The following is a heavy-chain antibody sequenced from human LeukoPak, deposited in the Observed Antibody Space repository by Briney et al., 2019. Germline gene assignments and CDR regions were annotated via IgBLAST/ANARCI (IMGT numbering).Heavy chain of an antibody. CDR3: ARSLGATTDFDY. J-gene: IGHJ4*02. CDR1: GYTFTSYG. V-gene: IGHV1-18*01. Sequence: ASVKVSCRASGYTFTSYGISWVRQAPGQGLEWMGWISAYNGNTNYAQKLQGSVTMTTDTSTSTAYMELRSLRSDDTAVYYCARSLGATTDFDYWGQGTLVTVSS. D-gene: IGHD1-26*01. CDR2: ISAYNGNT.